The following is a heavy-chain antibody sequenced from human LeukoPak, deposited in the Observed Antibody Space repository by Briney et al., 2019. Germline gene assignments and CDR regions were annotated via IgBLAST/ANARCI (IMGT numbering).Heavy chain of an antibody. CDR1: GGSVSSGSYY. Sequence: PSETLSLTCTVSGGSVSSGSYYWSWIRQPPGKGLEWIGYIYYSGSTNYNPSLKSRVTISVDTSKNQFSLKLSSVTPEDTAVYYCATGDYVWGSYRHDAFDIWGQGTMVTVSS. V-gene: IGHV4-61*01. CDR2: IYYSGST. J-gene: IGHJ3*02. CDR3: ATGDYVWGSYRHDAFDI. D-gene: IGHD3-16*02.